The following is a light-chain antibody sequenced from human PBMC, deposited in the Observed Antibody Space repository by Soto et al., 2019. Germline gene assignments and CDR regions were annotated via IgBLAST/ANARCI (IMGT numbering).Light chain of an antibody. V-gene: IGKV4-1*01. Sequence: DIVMTQSPDSLAVSLGERATINCKSSQSTLYSSNNKNYLAWYQQKPGQPPKLLIYWASTRESGVPDRFSGSGSGTDLTLTISSLQAEDVAVYYCQQYYSTPRTFGQGTKVEIK. J-gene: IGKJ1*01. CDR3: QQYYSTPRT. CDR2: WAS. CDR1: QSTLYSSNNKNY.